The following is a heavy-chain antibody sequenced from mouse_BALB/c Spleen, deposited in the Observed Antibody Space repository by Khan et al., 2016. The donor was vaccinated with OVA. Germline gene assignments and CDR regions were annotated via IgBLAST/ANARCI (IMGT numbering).Heavy chain of an antibody. Sequence: QVQLKQSGTELVRPGASVELSCKTSGYIFTSYWIHWVKQRSGQGLEWFARIYPGTDNTYYNEKLKDKVTLTADKSSSTVYMQLSSLKSEDSAVYFCAREDALYYFDYGGQGTTLTVSS. CDR3: AREDALYYFDY. V-gene: IGHV1-76*01. J-gene: IGHJ2*01. CDR2: IYPGTDNT. CDR1: GYIFTSYW.